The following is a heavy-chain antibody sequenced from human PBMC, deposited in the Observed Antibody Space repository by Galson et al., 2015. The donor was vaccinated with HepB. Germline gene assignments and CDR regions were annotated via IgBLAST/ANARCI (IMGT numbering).Heavy chain of an antibody. V-gene: IGHV3-30-3*01. CDR3: AREGNCAGGCFHFDS. J-gene: IGHJ4*02. Sequence: SLRLSCAVSGFTLNNYAMYWVRQAPVKGLEWVAVISYDGNNKYYADSVKGRFTISRDISKNTLYLQMDSLRAEDTAVYYCAREGNCAGGCFHFDSWGQGSLITVPS. D-gene: IGHD2-21*02. CDR2: ISYDGNNK. CDR1: GFTLNNYA.